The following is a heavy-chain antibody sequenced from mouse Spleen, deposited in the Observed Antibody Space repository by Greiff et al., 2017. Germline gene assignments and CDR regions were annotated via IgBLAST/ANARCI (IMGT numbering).Heavy chain of an antibody. J-gene: IGHJ3*01. CDR1: GYAFSSSW. CDR3: ASSWENYGYPWFAY. CDR2: IYPGDGDT. D-gene: IGHD2-2*01. Sequence: QVQLQQSGPELVKPGASVKISCKASGYAFSSSWMNWVKQRPGKGLEWIGRIYPGDGDTNYNGKFKGKATLTADKSSSTAYMQLSSLTSEDSAVYFCASSWENYGYPWFAYWGQGTLVTVSA. V-gene: IGHV1-82*01.